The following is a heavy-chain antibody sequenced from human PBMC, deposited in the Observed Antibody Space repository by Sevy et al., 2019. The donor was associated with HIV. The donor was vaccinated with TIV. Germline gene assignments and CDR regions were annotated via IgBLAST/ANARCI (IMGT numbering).Heavy chain of an antibody. J-gene: IGHJ6*03. Sequence: GGSLRLSCSASGFIFSDYAMQWVRQAPGKGLEWVAVISSDGSNEYYVDSVKGRFTISRDNSKNTLSLQMNSLRGEDTALYYCATAASDGRGWPHYYMEDWGKGTTVTVSS. V-gene: IGHV3-30-3*01. D-gene: IGHD6-19*01. CDR1: GFIFSDYA. CDR2: ISSDGSNE. CDR3: ATAASDGRGWPHYYMED.